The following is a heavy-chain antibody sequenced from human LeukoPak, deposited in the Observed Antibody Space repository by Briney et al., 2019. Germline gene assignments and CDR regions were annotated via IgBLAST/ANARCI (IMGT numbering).Heavy chain of an antibody. V-gene: IGHV3-30*02. J-gene: IGHJ6*03. CDR1: GFTFSSYG. Sequence: GGSLRLSCAASGFTFSSYGMHWVRQAPGKGLEWVAFIRYDGSNKYYADSVKGRFTISRDNSKNTLYLQMNSLRAEDTAVYYCAKSGIAAAGDRGGYYYMDVWGKGTTVTVSS. CDR3: AKSGIAAAGDRGGYYYMDV. D-gene: IGHD6-13*01. CDR2: IRYDGSNK.